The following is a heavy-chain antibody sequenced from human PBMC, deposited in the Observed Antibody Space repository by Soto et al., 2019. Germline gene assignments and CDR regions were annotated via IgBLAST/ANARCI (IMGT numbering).Heavy chain of an antibody. Sequence: QVQLVESGGGVVQPGRSLRLSCAASGFTFSSYGMHWVRQAPGKGLEWVAVISYDGSNKYYADSVKGRFTISRDNSKNTLYLQMNSLRAEDTAVYYCANQQFYDYYYGMDVWAKGPRSPSP. J-gene: IGHJ6*02. V-gene: IGHV3-30*18. CDR3: ANQQFYDYYYGMDV. CDR1: GFTFSSYG. D-gene: IGHD2-2*01. CDR2: ISYDGSNK.